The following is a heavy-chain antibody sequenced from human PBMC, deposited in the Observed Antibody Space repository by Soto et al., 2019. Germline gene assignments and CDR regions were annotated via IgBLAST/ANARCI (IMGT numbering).Heavy chain of an antibody. D-gene: IGHD3-9*01. Sequence: GGSLRLSCAASGFTFSSYAMSWVRQAPGKGLEWVSAISGSGGSTYYADSVKGRFTISRDNSKNTLYLQMNSLRAEDTAVYYCAKGIPGRLRYFDWLGTHAFDIWGQGTMVTVSS. CDR3: AKGIPGRLRYFDWLGTHAFDI. CDR2: ISGSGGST. V-gene: IGHV3-23*01. CDR1: GFTFSSYA. J-gene: IGHJ3*02.